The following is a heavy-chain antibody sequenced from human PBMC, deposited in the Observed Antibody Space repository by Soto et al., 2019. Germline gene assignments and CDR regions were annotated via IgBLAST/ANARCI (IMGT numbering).Heavy chain of an antibody. CDR2: TYYRSKWYN. V-gene: IGHV6-1*01. J-gene: IGHJ6*02. CDR1: GDSVSSNSAA. Sequence: SQTLSLTCAVSGDSVSSNSAAWNWIRQSPSRGLEWLGRTYYRSKWYNDYAVSVKSRITINPDTSKNQFSLQLNSVTPEDTAVYYCARHKRYTGEAGVPYHYGMDVWGQGTTVTVSS. D-gene: IGHD1-20*01. CDR3: ARHKRYTGEAGVPYHYGMDV.